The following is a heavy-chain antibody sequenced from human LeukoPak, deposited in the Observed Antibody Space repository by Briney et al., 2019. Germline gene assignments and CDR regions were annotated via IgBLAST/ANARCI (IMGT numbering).Heavy chain of an antibody. J-gene: IGHJ3*02. D-gene: IGHD6-13*01. CDR2: ISSSSSYI. V-gene: IGHV3-21*01. CDR3: AYAAARDAFDI. Sequence: GGSLRLSCAASGFTFSSYSMNWVRQAPGKGLEWVSSISSSSSYIYYADSVKGRFTISRDNAKNSLYLQMNSLRAEDTAVYYCAYAAARDAFDIWGQGTMVTVSS. CDR1: GFTFSSYS.